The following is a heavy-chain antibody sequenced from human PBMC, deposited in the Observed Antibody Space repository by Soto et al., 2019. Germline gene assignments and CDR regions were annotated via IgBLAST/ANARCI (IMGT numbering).Heavy chain of an antibody. CDR2: ISYDGSNK. CDR3: ARDAAGLNNWFDP. CDR1: GFTFSSYA. D-gene: IGHD6-19*01. J-gene: IGHJ5*02. V-gene: IGHV3-30-3*01. Sequence: QVQLVESGGGVVQPGRSLRLSCAASGFTFSSYAMHWVRQAPGKGLEWVAVISYDGSNKYYADSVKGRFTISRDNSKNTLYLEMNSLRAEDKAVYYCARDAAGLNNWFDPWGQGTLVTVSS.